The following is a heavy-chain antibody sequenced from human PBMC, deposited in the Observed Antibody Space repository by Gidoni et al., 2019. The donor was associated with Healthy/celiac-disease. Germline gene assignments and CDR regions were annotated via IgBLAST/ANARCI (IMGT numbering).Heavy chain of an antibody. CDR3: ARADYDFWSGYYTSYYYYGMDV. D-gene: IGHD3-3*01. CDR1: GFPFMDYY. CDR2: ISSSGSTI. Sequence: QVQLVESGGGLVKPGGSLRLSCAASGFPFMDYYMRWIRQAPGKGLEWVSYISSSGSTIYYADSVKGRFTISRDNAKNSLYLQMNSLRAEDTAVYYCARADYDFWSGYYTSYYYYGMDVWGQGTTVTVSS. V-gene: IGHV3-11*01. J-gene: IGHJ6*02.